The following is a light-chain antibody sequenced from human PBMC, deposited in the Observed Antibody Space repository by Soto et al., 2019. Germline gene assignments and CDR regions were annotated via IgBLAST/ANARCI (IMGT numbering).Light chain of an antibody. CDR1: QSISSSY. V-gene: IGKV3-20*01. Sequence: EIVLTQSPGTLSLSPGERATLSCRASQSISSSYLAWYQQKPGQAPRLLIYDASSRATGIPDRFSGSGSGTDFTLTISRVEPEDFAVYYCQHCGTSPFTFGPGTRWIS. CDR2: DAS. J-gene: IGKJ3*01. CDR3: QHCGTSPFT.